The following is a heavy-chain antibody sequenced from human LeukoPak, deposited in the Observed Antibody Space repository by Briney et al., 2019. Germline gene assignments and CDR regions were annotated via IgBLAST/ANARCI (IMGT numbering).Heavy chain of an antibody. D-gene: IGHD6-13*01. J-gene: IGHJ4*02. CDR1: GFTVSSNY. CDR3: AKSFTSSSSDY. Sequence: GGSLRLSCAASGFTVSSNYMNWVRQAPGKGLEWVSSISVGGTTTYYADSVKGRFSISRDNSENTLYLQMNGLRADDTAVYSCAKSFTSSSSDYWGQGTLVTVSS. CDR2: ISVGGTTT. V-gene: IGHV3-23*01.